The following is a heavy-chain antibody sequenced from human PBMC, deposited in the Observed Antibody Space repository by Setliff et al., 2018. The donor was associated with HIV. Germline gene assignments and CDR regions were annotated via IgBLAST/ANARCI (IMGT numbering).Heavy chain of an antibody. Sequence: SETLSLTCAISGASISSGDYSWSWIRQPPGRDLEWIGYFYHSGNTYYSPSLHSRVTLSVDKSKNEFYLSLASVTAADTALYYCARDRGEKGYFDSWGHVALVTVSS. D-gene: IGHD3-10*01. CDR1: GASISSGDYS. CDR2: FYHSGNT. CDR3: ARDRGEKGYFDS. J-gene: IGHJ4*01. V-gene: IGHV4-30-2*01.